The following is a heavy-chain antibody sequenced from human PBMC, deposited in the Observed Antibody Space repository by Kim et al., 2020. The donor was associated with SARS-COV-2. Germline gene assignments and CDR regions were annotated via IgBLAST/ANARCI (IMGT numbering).Heavy chain of an antibody. J-gene: IGHJ2*01. CDR1: GFTVSSND. V-gene: IGHV3-53*01. CDR3: ARRAVGATTWYFDL. CDR2: LYSGGST. D-gene: IGHD1-26*01. Sequence: GGSLRLSCAASGFTVSSNDMSWVRQAPGKGLEWVSSLYSGGSTNYADSVMGRFTISRDNSKNTLYLQMSSLRAEDTAVYYCARRAVGATTWYFDLWGRGT.